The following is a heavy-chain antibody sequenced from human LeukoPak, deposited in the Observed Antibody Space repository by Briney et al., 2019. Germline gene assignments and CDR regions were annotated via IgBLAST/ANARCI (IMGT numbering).Heavy chain of an antibody. Sequence: GGSLSLSCAASGFTLSSYGMHWVRQAPGQGLGWVAFIRYDGSNKYYAASGPGRFTTPRDNSKSTLYLQMNSLRAEDTAVYYCARPRSGDCSCSNCDGKYYYYFYYMDVWGKGTTVTVSS. CDR1: GFTLSSYG. J-gene: IGHJ6*03. CDR3: ARPRSGDCSCSNCDGKYYYYFYYMDV. V-gene: IGHV3-30*02. D-gene: IGHD2-15*01. CDR2: IRYDGSNK.